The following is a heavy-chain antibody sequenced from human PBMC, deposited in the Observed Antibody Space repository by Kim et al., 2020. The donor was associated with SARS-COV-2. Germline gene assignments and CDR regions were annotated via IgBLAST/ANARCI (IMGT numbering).Heavy chain of an antibody. D-gene: IGHD6-13*01. Sequence: VKGRFTISRDNAKNSLYLQMNSLRAEDTALYYCAKSPPKQKVYYYYGMDVWGQGTTVTVSS. CDR3: AKSPPKQKVYYYYGMDV. J-gene: IGHJ6*02. V-gene: IGHV3-9*01.